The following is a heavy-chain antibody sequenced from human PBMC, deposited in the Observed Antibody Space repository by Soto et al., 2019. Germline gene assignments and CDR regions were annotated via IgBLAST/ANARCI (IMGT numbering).Heavy chain of an antibody. V-gene: IGHV4-30-2*01. J-gene: IGHJ5*02. CDR3: AGMPYTSGLRFDP. D-gene: IGHD6-19*01. Sequence: PSETLSLTCTVSGVSIGSYSWSWIRQPPGKALQWIGFIYQSGVTSYNPSLASRVSISLDRSNNQCSLKLKSVTAADTAVYFCAGMPYTSGLRFDPWGPGTLVTVSS. CDR2: IYQSGVT. CDR1: GVSIGSYS.